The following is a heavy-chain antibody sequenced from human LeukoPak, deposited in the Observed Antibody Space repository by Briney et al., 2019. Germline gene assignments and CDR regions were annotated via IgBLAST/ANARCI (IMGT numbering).Heavy chain of an antibody. CDR1: GYTFTSYA. Sequence: ASVKLSCTASGYTFTSYAISWVRQAPGQGLEWMGWISAYNGNTNYAQKLQGRVTMTTDTSTSTAYMELRSLRSDDTAVYYCARPRAEGPFDYWGQGTLVTVSS. V-gene: IGHV1-18*04. CDR2: ISAYNGNT. CDR3: ARPRAEGPFDY. J-gene: IGHJ4*02.